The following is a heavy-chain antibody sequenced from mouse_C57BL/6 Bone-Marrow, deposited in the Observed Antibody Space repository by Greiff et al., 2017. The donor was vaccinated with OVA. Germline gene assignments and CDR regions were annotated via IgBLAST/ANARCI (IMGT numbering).Heavy chain of an antibody. CDR3: ARHGNWLLYYFDY. J-gene: IGHJ2*01. Sequence: VQLQQPGAELVRPGTSVKLSCKASGYTFTSYWMHWVKQRPGQGLEWIGVIDPSDSYTNYNQKFKGKATLTVDTSSSTAYMQLSSLTSEDSAVYYGARHGNWLLYYFDYWGQGTTLTVSS. D-gene: IGHD4-1*01. CDR1: GYTFTSYW. V-gene: IGHV1-59*01. CDR2: IDPSDSYT.